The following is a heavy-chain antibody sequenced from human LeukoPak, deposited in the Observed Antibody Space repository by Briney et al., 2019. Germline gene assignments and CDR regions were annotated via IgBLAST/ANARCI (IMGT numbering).Heavy chain of an antibody. Sequence: SVKVSCKASGGTFSIYAISWVRQAPGQGLEWMGGIIPIFGTANYAQKFQGRVTITTDESTSTAYMELSSLRSEDTAVYYCARAGDIVVVPAAQPGYYYYYMDVWGKGTTVTVSS. CDR2: IIPIFGTA. V-gene: IGHV1-69*05. CDR1: GGTFSIYA. D-gene: IGHD2-2*01. CDR3: ARAGDIVVVPAAQPGYYYYYMDV. J-gene: IGHJ6*03.